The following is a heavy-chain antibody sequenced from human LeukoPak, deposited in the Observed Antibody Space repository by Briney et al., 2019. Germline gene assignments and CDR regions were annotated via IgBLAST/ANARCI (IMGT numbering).Heavy chain of an antibody. CDR3: ARSKSYGPYYYYMDV. V-gene: IGHV3-30*03. CDR2: ISYDGSNK. CDR1: GFTFSSYG. D-gene: IGHD5-18*01. J-gene: IGHJ6*03. Sequence: GGSLRLSCAASGFTFSSYGMHWVRQAPGKGLEWVAVISYDGSNKYYADSVKGRFTISRDNSKNTLYLQMNSLRAEDTAVYYCARSKSYGPYYYYMDVWGKGTTVTVSS.